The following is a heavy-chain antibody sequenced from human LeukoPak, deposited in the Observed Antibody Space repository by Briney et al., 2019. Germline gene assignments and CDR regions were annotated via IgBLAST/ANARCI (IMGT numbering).Heavy chain of an antibody. J-gene: IGHJ4*02. CDR1: GGSISSSSYY. D-gene: IGHD6-19*01. V-gene: IGHV4-39*07. Sequence: PSETLSLTCTVSGGSISSSSYYWGWIRQPPGKGLEWIGSIYYSGSTYYNPSLKSRVTISVDTSKNQFSLKLSSVTAADTAVYYCARDLDSSGWYLIFDYWGQGTLVTVSS. CDR3: ARDLDSSGWYLIFDY. CDR2: IYYSGST.